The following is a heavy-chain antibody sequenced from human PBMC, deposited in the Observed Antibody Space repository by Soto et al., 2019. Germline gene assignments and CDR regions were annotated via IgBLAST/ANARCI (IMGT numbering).Heavy chain of an antibody. CDR2: ISYDGSNK. Sequence: GESLKISCAASGFTFSSYGMHWVRQAPGKGLEWVAFISYDGSNKYYADSVKGRFTISRDNSKNTLYLQMNSLRAEDTAVYYCAKDQINIKTVVTATSDYWGQGTLVTVSS. V-gene: IGHV3-30*18. J-gene: IGHJ4*02. CDR3: AKDQINIKTVVTATSDY. D-gene: IGHD2-21*02. CDR1: GFTFSSYG.